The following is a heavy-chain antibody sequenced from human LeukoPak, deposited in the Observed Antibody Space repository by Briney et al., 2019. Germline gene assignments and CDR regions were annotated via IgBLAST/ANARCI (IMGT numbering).Heavy chain of an antibody. CDR3: ARHVIAAAGNDAFDI. V-gene: IGHV5-51*01. CDR1: GYSFTSYW. D-gene: IGHD6-13*01. J-gene: IGHJ3*02. Sequence: GESLKIYCKGSGYSFTSYWIGWVRQMPGKGLEWMGIIYPGDSDTRYSPSFQGQVTISADKSISTAYLQWSSLKASDTAMYYCARHVIAAAGNDAFDIWGQGTMVTVSS. CDR2: IYPGDSDT.